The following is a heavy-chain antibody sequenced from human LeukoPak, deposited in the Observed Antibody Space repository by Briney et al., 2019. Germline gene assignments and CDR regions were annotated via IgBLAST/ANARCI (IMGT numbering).Heavy chain of an antibody. CDR2: IYTSGST. CDR1: GGSISSGSYY. D-gene: IGHD3-9*01. CDR3: AGIGGRRPLRYFDWVNDNWFDP. V-gene: IGHV4-61*02. J-gene: IGHJ5*02. Sequence: PSQTLSLTCTVSGGSISSGSYYWSWIRQPAGKGLEWIGRIYTSGSTNYNPSLKSRVTISVDTSKNQFSLKLSSVTAADTAVYLWAGIGGRRPLRYFDWVNDNWFDPWGQGTLVTVSS.